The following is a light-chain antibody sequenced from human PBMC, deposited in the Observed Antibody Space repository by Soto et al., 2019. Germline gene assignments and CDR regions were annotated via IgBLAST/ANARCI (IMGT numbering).Light chain of an antibody. CDR1: QSVSNN. CDR2: GAS. CDR3: QQYSNWPPWT. V-gene: IGKV3-15*01. J-gene: IGKJ1*01. Sequence: EIVMTQSPATLSVSPEERATLSCRASQSVSNNLAWYQQKPGQAPRLLIYGASTRATGIPVRFSGSGSGTAFTLTISSLQSEDFAVYYCQQYSNWPPWTFGQGTKVDIK.